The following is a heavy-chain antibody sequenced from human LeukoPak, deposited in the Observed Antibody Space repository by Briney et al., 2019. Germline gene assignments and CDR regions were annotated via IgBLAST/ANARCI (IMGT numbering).Heavy chain of an antibody. Sequence: PTGGSLRLSCAASGFTFSSYAMHWVRQAPGKGLEYVSAISSNGGSTYYANSVKGRFTISRDNSKNTLYLQMGSLRAEDMAVYYCARDSPYWGAFDIWGRGTMVTVSS. D-gene: IGHD7-27*01. CDR3: ARDSPYWGAFDI. CDR2: ISSNGGST. V-gene: IGHV3-64*01. J-gene: IGHJ3*02. CDR1: GFTFSSYA.